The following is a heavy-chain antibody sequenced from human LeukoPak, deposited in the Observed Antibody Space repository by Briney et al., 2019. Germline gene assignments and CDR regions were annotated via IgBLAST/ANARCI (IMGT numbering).Heavy chain of an antibody. CDR2: ISGSGGST. CDR3: AKSTRGGSGIDIDY. J-gene: IGHJ4*02. Sequence: PGGSLRLSCAASGFTFSSYAMSWVRQAPGKGLEWVSAISGSGGSTYYADSVKGRFTISRDNSKNTLYLQMNSLRAEDTAVYYCAKSTRGGSGIDIDYWGQGTLVTVSS. V-gene: IGHV3-23*01. CDR1: GFTFSSYA. D-gene: IGHD3-10*01.